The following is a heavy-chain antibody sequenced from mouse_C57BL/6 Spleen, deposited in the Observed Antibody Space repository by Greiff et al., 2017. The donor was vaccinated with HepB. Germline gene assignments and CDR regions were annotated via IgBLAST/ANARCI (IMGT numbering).Heavy chain of an antibody. CDR3: GREKTITTGFAY. CDR1: GYAFSSSW. CDR2: IYPGDGDT. Sequence: QVQLQQSGPELVKPGASVKISCKASGYAFSSSWMNWVKQRPGKGLEWIGRIYPGDGDTNYNGKFKGKATLTADKSSSTAYMQLSSLTSEGSAVYLRGREKTITTGFAYWGQGTLVTVSA. J-gene: IGHJ3*01. D-gene: IGHD1-2*01. V-gene: IGHV1-82*01.